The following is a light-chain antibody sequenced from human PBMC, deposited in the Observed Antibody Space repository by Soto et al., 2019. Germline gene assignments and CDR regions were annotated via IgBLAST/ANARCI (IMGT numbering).Light chain of an antibody. V-gene: IGKV4-1*01. CDR3: QQYHSTPWT. CDR2: WAS. J-gene: IGKJ1*01. CDR1: QIVLLTSNNKNY. Sequence: IVMTQSTDSLAVSLGERATINCKSSQIVLLTSNNKNYLAWYQQKPGQPPKLLIYWASTRESGVPDRFSASGSGTDFTLTITSLQAEDVAVYYCQQYHSTPWTFGQGTKVDIK.